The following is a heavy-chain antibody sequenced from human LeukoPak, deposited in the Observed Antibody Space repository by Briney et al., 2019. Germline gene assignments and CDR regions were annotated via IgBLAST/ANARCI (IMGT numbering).Heavy chain of an antibody. CDR1: GFTFSSYS. CDR2: ISSSSSTI. D-gene: IGHD3-16*02. V-gene: IGHV3-48*01. J-gene: IGHJ4*02. Sequence: PGGSLRLSCAASGFTFSSYSMNWVRQAPGKGLEWVSYISSSSSTIYYADSVKGRFTISRDNAKNSLYLQMNSLRAEDTAVYYCARFGYVWGSYRYLDYWGQGTLVTVSS. CDR3: ARFGYVWGSYRYLDY.